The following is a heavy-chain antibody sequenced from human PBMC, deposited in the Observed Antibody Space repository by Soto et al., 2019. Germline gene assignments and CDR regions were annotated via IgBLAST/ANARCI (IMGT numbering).Heavy chain of an antibody. J-gene: IGHJ6*02. V-gene: IGHV1-69*02. CDR2: IIPILGIA. Sequence: SVKVSCKASGGTFSSYTISWVRQAPGQGLEWMGRIIPILGIANYAQKFQGRVTITADKSTSTAYMELSSLRSEDTAVYYCAIYYDYGDYVPLDVWGQGTTVTVS. CDR3: AIYYDYGDYVPLDV. D-gene: IGHD4-17*01. CDR1: GGTFSSYT.